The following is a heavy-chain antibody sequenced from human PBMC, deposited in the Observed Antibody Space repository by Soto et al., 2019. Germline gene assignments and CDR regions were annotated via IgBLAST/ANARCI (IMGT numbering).Heavy chain of an antibody. Sequence: QVQLQESGPGLVKPSQTLSLTCTVSGGSISSGDYYWSWIRQPPGKGLEWIGYIYYSGSTYYNPSLQSRVTISVDTSKNQFSLQLSSVTAADTAVYYCARDRPDSSGLHGAELDYWGQGTLVTVSS. CDR3: ARDRPDSSGLHGAELDY. J-gene: IGHJ4*02. CDR2: IYYSGST. CDR1: GGSISSGDYY. D-gene: IGHD3-22*01. V-gene: IGHV4-30-4*01.